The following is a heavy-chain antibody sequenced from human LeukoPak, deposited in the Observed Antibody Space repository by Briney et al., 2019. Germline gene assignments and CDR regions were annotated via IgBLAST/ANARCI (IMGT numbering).Heavy chain of an antibody. J-gene: IGHJ4*02. D-gene: IGHD2-2*01. CDR2: IRYDGSNK. Sequence: GGSLRLSCVASGFTFSTYSLNWVRQAPGKGLEWVAFIRYDGSNKYYADSVKGRFTISRDNSKNTLYLQMNSLRAEDTAVYYCANLEKGVRDCSSTSCSYWGQGTLVTVSS. CDR1: GFTFSTYS. V-gene: IGHV3-30*02. CDR3: ANLEKGVRDCSSTSCSY.